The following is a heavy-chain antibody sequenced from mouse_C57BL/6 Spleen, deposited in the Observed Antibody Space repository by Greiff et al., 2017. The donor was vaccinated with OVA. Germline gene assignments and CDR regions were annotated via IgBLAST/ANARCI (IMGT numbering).Heavy chain of an antibody. CDR2: IHPNSGST. CDR3: ARSLPWYFDV. J-gene: IGHJ1*03. D-gene: IGHD2-1*01. CDR1: GYTFTSYW. Sequence: QVQLQQPGAELVKPGASVKLSCKASGYTFTSYWMHWVKQRPGQGLEWIGMIHPNSGSTNYNEKFKSKATLTVDKSSSTAYIQLSSLTSEDSAVYYCARSLPWYFDVWGTGTTVTVSS. V-gene: IGHV1-64*01.